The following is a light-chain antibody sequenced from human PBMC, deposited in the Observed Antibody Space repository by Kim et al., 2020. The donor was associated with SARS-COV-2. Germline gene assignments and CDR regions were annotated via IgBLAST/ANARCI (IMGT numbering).Light chain of an antibody. CDR3: QVGDGTSDHQV. J-gene: IGLJ2*01. CDR2: NDS. Sequence: SYELTQPPSVSVAPGKTARFTCGGNDIGSKTVHWYQQKPGQAPLVVIYNDSDRPSGIPERFSGSNSGNTATLTISAVEGGDEADYYCQVGDGTSDHQVFGGGTQLTVL. CDR1: DIGSKT. V-gene: IGLV3-21*04.